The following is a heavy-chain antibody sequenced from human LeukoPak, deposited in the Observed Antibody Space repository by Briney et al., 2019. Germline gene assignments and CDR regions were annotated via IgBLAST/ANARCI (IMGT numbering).Heavy chain of an antibody. CDR1: GFTFSSYS. Sequence: SGGSLRLSCAASGFTFSSYSMNWVRQAPGKGLEWVSSISSSSSYIYYADSVKGRFTISRDNAKNSLYLQMNSLRAEDTAVYYCARAKVFGGAVETETDFFNIWGKGTRVTVSS. V-gene: IGHV3-21*01. CDR3: ARAKVFGGAVETETDFFNI. D-gene: IGHD4-23*01. CDR2: ISSSSSYI. J-gene: IGHJ3*02.